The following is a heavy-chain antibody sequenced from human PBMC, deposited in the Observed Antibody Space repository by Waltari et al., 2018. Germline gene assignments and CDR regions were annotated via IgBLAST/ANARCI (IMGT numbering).Heavy chain of an antibody. J-gene: IGHJ4*02. CDR1: GFTFSNYV. Sequence: EVQLLESGGGLVQPGGSLRLSCAASGFTFSNYVMSWVRQAPGKGVEWVSSISGGSPTNHDAESVKGRFTISRDNSRNTLYLQMSSLRVDDTAVYYCARRPACSGGTCAFDYWGQGTLVTVSS. CDR2: ISGGSPTN. CDR3: ARRPACSGGTCAFDY. D-gene: IGHD2-15*01. V-gene: IGHV3-23*01.